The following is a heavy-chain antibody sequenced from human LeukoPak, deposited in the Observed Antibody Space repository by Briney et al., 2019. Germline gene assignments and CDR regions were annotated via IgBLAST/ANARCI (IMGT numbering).Heavy chain of an antibody. D-gene: IGHD3-10*01. CDR1: GYTFTSYD. CDR2: MNPNSGNT. CDR3: ARGLYGSGSYFFY. J-gene: IGHJ4*02. V-gene: IGHV1-8*03. Sequence: ASVKVSCKASGYTFTSYDINWVRQATGQGLEWMGWMNPNSGNTGYAQKFQGRVTITRNTSTSTAYMELSSLRSEDTAVYYCARGLYGSGSYFFYWGQGTLVTVSS.